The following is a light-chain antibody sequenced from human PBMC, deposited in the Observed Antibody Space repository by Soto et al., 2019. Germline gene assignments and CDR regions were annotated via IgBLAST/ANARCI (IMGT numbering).Light chain of an antibody. J-gene: IGLJ3*02. V-gene: IGLV3-21*04. Sequence: SSELTQPPSVSVAPGTTARISCGGNHIGSKNVHWYQRKPGQAPVVVIYYNSDRPAGIPERFSGSNSGDVATLTISRVDAGDEADYFCQVWDNISEHPVFGGGTKVTVL. CDR3: QVWDNISEHPV. CDR2: YNS. CDR1: HIGSKN.